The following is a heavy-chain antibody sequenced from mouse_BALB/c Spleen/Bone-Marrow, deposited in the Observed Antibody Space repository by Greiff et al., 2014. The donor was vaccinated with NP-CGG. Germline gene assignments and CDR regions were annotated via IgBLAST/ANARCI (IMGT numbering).Heavy chain of an antibody. V-gene: IGHV1-18*01. CDR1: GYSFTGYT. Sequence: EVQLQQSGPELVKPGASMKISCKASGYSFTGYTMNWVKQSHGKNLEWIGLINPYNGGTTYNQKFKGKATLTVDKSSNTAYMELHSLTSENSAVYYCARKGPCYRYDPYAMDYWGQGTSVTVSS. D-gene: IGHD2-14*01. CDR2: INPYNGGT. J-gene: IGHJ4*01. CDR3: ARKGPCYRYDPYAMDY.